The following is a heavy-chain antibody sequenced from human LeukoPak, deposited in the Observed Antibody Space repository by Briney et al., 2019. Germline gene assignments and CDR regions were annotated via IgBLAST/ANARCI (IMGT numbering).Heavy chain of an antibody. Sequence: GASVKVSCKSSGYTFTGYYMHWVRQAPGQGLEWMGWINPNSGCTNYAQKFEGRVTITRDTSISTAYMELSRLRSDDTAVYYCARASRELLTGFDYWGQGTLVTVSS. CDR3: ARASRELLTGFDY. CDR2: INPNSGCT. J-gene: IGHJ4*02. CDR1: GYTFTGYY. V-gene: IGHV1-2*02. D-gene: IGHD1-26*01.